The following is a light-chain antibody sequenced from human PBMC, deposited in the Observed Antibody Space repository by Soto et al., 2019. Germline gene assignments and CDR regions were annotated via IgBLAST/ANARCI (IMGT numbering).Light chain of an antibody. V-gene: IGLV2-8*01. CDR2: EVT. Sequence: QSALTQPPSASGSPGQSVTISCSGTSSDVGGYNYVSWYQQHPGKAPKLMIYEVTRRPSGVPDRFSGSRSGNTASLIVSGLQAEDEGDYYCSSYAGSNTVAFGGGTKVTVL. CDR1: SSDVGGYNY. CDR3: SSYAGSNTVA. J-gene: IGLJ2*01.